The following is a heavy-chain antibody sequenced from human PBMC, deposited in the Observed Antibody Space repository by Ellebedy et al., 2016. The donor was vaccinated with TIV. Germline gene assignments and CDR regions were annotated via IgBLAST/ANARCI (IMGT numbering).Heavy chain of an antibody. CDR1: GVSISTNDW. V-gene: IGHV4-4*02. J-gene: IGHJ4*02. D-gene: IGHD6-19*01. CDR2: IYHGGTS. CDR3: ARRYSGGWERHFDY. Sequence: MPSEPLSLTCTVSGVSISTNDWWSWVRQPPGKGLEWIGEIYHGGTSNYNPSLKSRVIISVDKSNNQFSMRLISVTAADTAFYYCARRYSGGWERHFDYWGQGILVTVSS.